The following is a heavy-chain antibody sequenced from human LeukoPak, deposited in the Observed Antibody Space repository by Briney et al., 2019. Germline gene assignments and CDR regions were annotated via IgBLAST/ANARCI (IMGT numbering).Heavy chain of an antibody. CDR3: AREGGDYSNYEISV. CDR2: IDPNSDGT. D-gene: IGHD4-11*01. Sequence: GASVKVSCKASGYTFTGYYLHWVRQAPGQGLEWMGFIDPNSDGTNSAQKFQGRVTMTRDTSISTAYMELSRMRSDDTAVYYCAREGGDYSNYEISVWGLRTLVTVSS. J-gene: IGHJ4*02. CDR1: GYTFTGYY. V-gene: IGHV1-2*02.